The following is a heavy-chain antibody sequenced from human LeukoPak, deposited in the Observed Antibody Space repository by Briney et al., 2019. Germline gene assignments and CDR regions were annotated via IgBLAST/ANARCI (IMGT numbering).Heavy chain of an antibody. CDR2: ISGSGGST. J-gene: IGHJ3*02. Sequence: GGSLRLSCAASGFTFSSYAMSWVRQAPGKALERVSAISGSGGSTYYADSVKGGFTISRDNSKNTLYLQMSSLRAEDTAVYYCAKDRGYSSGWYSRDAFDIWGQGTMVTVSS. D-gene: IGHD6-19*01. V-gene: IGHV3-23*01. CDR3: AKDRGYSSGWYSRDAFDI. CDR1: GFTFSSYA.